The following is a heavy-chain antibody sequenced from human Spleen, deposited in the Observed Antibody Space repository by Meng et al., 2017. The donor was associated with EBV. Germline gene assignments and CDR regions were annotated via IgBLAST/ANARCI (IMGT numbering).Heavy chain of an antibody. J-gene: IGHJ4*02. CDR2: FYSVVTT. V-gene: IGHV4-39*06. D-gene: IGHD5-12*01. Sequence: RLQLQESGPRLVKPLQPLSLILTLSGCSITTPNYFWGWIRPPPGKGLEWIGTFYSVVTTFSPPSPKTRLTISLDTSKNQFSRRLRSVTAADTDICLCVRGYDYAYSVDYWGQGTLVTVSS. CDR1: GCSITTPNYF. CDR3: VRGYDYAYSVDY.